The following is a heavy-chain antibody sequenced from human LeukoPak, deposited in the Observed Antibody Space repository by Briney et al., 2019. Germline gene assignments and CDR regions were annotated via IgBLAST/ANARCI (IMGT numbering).Heavy chain of an antibody. Sequence: PSETLSLTCTVSGGSISSYYWSWIRQPPGKGLEWIGYIYYSGSTNYNPSLKSRVTISVDTSKNQFSLKLSSVTAADTAVYYCARHVRYCSSTSCYFDYWGQGTLVTVSS. V-gene: IGHV4-59*01. CDR1: GGSISSYY. CDR3: ARHVRYCSSTSCYFDY. D-gene: IGHD2-2*01. CDR2: IYYSGST. J-gene: IGHJ4*02.